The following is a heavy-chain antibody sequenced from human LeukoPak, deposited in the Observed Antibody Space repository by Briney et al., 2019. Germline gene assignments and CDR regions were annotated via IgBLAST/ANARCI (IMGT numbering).Heavy chain of an antibody. CDR3: ARGPWLVSDITSFDV. V-gene: IGHV3-33*01. J-gene: IGHJ4*02. CDR2: IWNHGSKT. D-gene: IGHD5-18*01. Sequence: GGSLRLSCITSGFAFSTYGMHWVRQTPGKGLKWVALIWNHGSKTSYAESVKDRFTISRDNSQNILYLQMNSLRDEDTAVYYCARGPWLVSDITSFDVWGQGTLVTVSS. CDR1: GFAFSTYG.